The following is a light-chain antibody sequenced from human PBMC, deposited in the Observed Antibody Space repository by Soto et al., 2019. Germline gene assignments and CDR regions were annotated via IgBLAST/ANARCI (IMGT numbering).Light chain of an antibody. Sequence: DIQLTQSPSFLSASVGDRVTITCRASQGISSYLAWYQQKPGKAPKLLIYAASTLQSGVPSRFSGSGSGTELTLTISSLQPEDFATYYCQQLNSYPLTFCGGTKVEIK. CDR3: QQLNSYPLT. CDR2: AAS. J-gene: IGKJ4*01. V-gene: IGKV1-9*01. CDR1: QGISSY.